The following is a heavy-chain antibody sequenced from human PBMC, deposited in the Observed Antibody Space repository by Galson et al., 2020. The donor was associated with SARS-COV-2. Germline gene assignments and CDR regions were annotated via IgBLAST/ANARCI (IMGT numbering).Heavy chain of an antibody. V-gene: IGHV3-53*01. CDR2: IFSGGTT. Sequence: GESLKISCAASGITVNSNYMSWVRQAPGKGLEWVSVIFSGGTTYYADSVKGRFTISRDNSKNTLYLQMNSLRAEDTAVYYCARSRAEFMVRGVITGNWFDPWGQGTLVTVSS. J-gene: IGHJ5*02. CDR3: ARSRAEFMVRGVITGNWFDP. CDR1: GITVNSNY. D-gene: IGHD3-10*01.